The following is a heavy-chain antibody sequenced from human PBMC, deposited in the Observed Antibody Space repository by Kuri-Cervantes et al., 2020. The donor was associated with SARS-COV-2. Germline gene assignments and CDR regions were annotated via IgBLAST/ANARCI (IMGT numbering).Heavy chain of an antibody. J-gene: IGHJ4*02. V-gene: IGHV3-30*04. Sequence: GESLKISCAASGFTFSSYAMHWVRQAPGKGLEWVAVISYDGSNKYYADSVKGRFTISRDNSKNTLYLQMNSLRAEDTAVYYCARGAAVAGTELDYWGQGTLVTVSS. CDR1: GFTFSSYA. D-gene: IGHD6-19*01. CDR2: ISYDGSNK. CDR3: ARGAAVAGTELDY.